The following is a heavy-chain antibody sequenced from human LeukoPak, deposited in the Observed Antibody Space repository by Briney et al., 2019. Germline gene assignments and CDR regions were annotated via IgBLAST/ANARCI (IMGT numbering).Heavy chain of an antibody. CDR3: ARAFKYSMSGYYFDY. Sequence: PGGSLRLSCAASGFMFDDYDMSWVRQAPGKGLEWVSGINWNAGSTAYADSVKGRFTISRDNAKNSLYLQMDSLRAEDTALYYCARAFKYSMSGYYFDYWGQGTLGTVSS. CDR2: INWNAGST. CDR1: GFMFDDYD. J-gene: IGHJ4*02. V-gene: IGHV3-20*04. D-gene: IGHD2-21*01.